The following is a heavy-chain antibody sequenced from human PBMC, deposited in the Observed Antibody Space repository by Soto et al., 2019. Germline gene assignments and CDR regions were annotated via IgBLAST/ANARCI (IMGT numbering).Heavy chain of an antibody. Sequence: QLELQESGPGLVKPSETLSLTSTVSGGSISSSSYYRGWIRQPPGKGLEWIGSIYYSGSTYCNPSLKSRVTISVDTSKNQFSLKLSSVTAADTAVYYCATRITMVRGVIGADAFDIWGQGTIVTVSS. CDR1: GGSISSSSYY. CDR2: IYYSGST. CDR3: ATRITMVRGVIGADAFDI. D-gene: IGHD3-10*01. J-gene: IGHJ3*02. V-gene: IGHV4-39*01.